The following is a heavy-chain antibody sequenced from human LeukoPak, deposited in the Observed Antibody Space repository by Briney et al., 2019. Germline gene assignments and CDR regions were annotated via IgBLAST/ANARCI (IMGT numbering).Heavy chain of an antibody. CDR1: GFTFDDYA. CDR3: AKDFYRLGEFDAFDN. J-gene: IGHJ3*02. CDR2: ISWNSDTI. D-gene: IGHD3-16*01. V-gene: IGHV3-9*01. Sequence: GGSLRLSCAVSGFTFDDYAMHWVRQVPGKGLEWVSGISWNSDTIGYADSVKGRFTISRDNAKNSLYLQMNSLRVEDTALYYCAKDFYRLGEFDAFDNWGQGTMVTVSS.